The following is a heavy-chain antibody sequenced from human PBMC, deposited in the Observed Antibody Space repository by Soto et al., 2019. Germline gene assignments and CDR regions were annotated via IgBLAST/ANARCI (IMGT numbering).Heavy chain of an antibody. CDR1: GYTFTSYG. Sequence: ASVEVCCEASGYTFTSYGIHWVRQAPGQRLEWTGWINAGNGNTKYSEKFQGRVTITRDTSASTAYLELSSLRSEDTAVYYCARDPNDSSAYYHHYYYGMDVWGQGTTVTVSS. V-gene: IGHV1-3*01. CDR2: INAGNGNT. CDR3: ARDPNDSSAYYHHYYYGMDV. J-gene: IGHJ6*02. D-gene: IGHD3-22*01.